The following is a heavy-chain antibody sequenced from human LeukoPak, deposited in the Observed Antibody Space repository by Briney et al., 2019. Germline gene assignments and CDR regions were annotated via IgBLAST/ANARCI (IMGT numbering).Heavy chain of an antibody. CDR1: GFTFSPYS. D-gene: IGHD4-17*01. CDR2: ISSSTTYK. J-gene: IGHJ6*03. V-gene: IGHV3-21*06. CDR3: ARVTVTTFSPSDYMDV. Sequence: GGSLRLSCAASGFTFSPYSINWVRQAPGKGLEWVSSISSSTTYKYYADSVKGRFTISRDNAENSVYLQMNSLRAEDTAVYYCARVTVTTFSPSDYMDVWGKGTTVTVSS.